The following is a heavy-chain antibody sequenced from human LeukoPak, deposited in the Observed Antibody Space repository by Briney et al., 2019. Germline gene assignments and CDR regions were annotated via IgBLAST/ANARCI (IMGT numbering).Heavy chain of an antibody. CDR3: ARAAGSGLIDY. CDR2: ISYSGST. CDR1: GGSIRSSSYY. J-gene: IGHJ4*02. D-gene: IGHD6-19*01. Sequence: SETLSLTCTVSGGSIRSSSYYWGWIRQPPGKGLQWIGSISYSGSTYYNPSLKSRVTISLDTSKNQFSLNLNSVTAADTALYFCARAAGSGLIDYWGQGILVIVSS. V-gene: IGHV4-39*07.